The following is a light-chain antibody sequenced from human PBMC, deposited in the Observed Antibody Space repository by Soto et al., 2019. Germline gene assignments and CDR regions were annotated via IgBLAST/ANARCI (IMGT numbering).Light chain of an antibody. Sequence: QLVLTQSPSASASLGASVKLTCTLSSGHSSYAIAWHQQQPEKGPRYLMKLNSDGSHSKGDGIPDRFSGSSSGAERYLTISSLQSEDEADYYCQTWGTGIPHVVFGGGTQLTVL. V-gene: IGLV4-69*01. J-gene: IGLJ2*01. CDR1: SGHSSYA. CDR2: LNSDGSH. CDR3: QTWGTGIPHVV.